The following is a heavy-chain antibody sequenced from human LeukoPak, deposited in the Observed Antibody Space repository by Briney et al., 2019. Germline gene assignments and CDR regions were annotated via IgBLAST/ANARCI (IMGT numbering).Heavy chain of an antibody. J-gene: IGHJ6*02. CDR1: GYSFTSYW. CDR3: ARHIRQYCSSTSCYKGGYYYGMDV. V-gene: IGHV5-51*01. D-gene: IGHD2-2*02. Sequence: GESLQISCKGSGYSFTSYWIGWVRQMPGKGLEWMGIIYPGDSDTRYSPSFQGQVTISADKSISTAYLQWSSLKASDTAMYYCARHIRQYCSSTSCYKGGYYYGMDVWGQGTTVTVSS. CDR2: IYPGDSDT.